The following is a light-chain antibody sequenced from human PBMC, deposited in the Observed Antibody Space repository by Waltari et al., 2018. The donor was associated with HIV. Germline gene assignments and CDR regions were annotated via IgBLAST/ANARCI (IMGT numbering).Light chain of an antibody. CDR1: SSDIGAYDF. CDR3: SSYGDSLRVL. V-gene: IGLV2-8*01. Sequence: QSALTQPPSASGSLGQSVTISCTGSSSDIGAYDFVSWFQQHPHSAPKLLLYEVTRRPSAGSARFSGSRSGNTAFLTVAGLQPDDEATYFCSSYGDSLRVLFGGGTNVTVL. CDR2: EVT. J-gene: IGLJ3*02.